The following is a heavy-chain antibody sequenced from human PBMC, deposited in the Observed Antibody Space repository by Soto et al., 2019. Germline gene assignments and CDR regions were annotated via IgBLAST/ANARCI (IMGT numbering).Heavy chain of an antibody. D-gene: IGHD3-22*01. CDR1: GFTFSSFW. J-gene: IGHJ3*01. V-gene: IGHV3-7*04. CDR2: IKEDGSDK. Sequence: SGGSLRLSCAASGFTFSSFWMSWVRQAPGKGLEWVANIKEDGSDKYYVDSVKGRFTISRDNAKNSLYLQMNSLRAEDTAVYYCARGDYHDTSGPFSDAFDVWGQGTMVTVS. CDR3: ARGDYHDTSGPFSDAFDV.